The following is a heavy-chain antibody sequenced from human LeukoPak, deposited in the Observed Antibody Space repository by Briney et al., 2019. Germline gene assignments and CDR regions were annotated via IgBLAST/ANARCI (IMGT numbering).Heavy chain of an antibody. D-gene: IGHD3-10*01. V-gene: IGHV4-39*01. CDR3: ARGRYYYGSGSYSAVYYFDY. CDR2: IYYSGST. CDR1: GGSISSSSYY. Sequence: SETLSLTCTVSGGSISSSSYYWGWIRQPPGKGLEWIGSIYYSGSTYYNPSLKSRVTISVDTSKNQFSLKLSSVTAADTAVYYCARGRYYYGSGSYSAVYYFDYWGQGTLVTVSS. J-gene: IGHJ4*02.